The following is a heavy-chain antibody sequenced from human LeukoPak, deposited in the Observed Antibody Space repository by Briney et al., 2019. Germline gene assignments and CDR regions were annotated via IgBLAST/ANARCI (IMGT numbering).Heavy chain of an antibody. CDR2: IYYSGST. CDR3: ARPWQAISSFRSDAFHI. J-gene: IGHJ3*02. V-gene: IGHV4-59*08. D-gene: IGHD6-13*01. CDR1: GGSISSYD. Sequence: SETLSLTCTVSGGSISSYDWSWIRQPPGKGLEWIGYIYYSGSTNSNPSLKSRVTISVDTSKNQFSLKLSSVTAADTAVYYCARPWQAISSFRSDAFHIWGQGTMVTVSS.